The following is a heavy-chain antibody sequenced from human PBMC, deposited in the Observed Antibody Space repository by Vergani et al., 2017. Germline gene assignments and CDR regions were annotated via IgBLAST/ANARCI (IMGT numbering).Heavy chain of an antibody. CDR3: ARNAHSSSLRGWYYMDV. J-gene: IGHJ6*03. CDR2: IDWDDDK. V-gene: IGHV2-70*01. Sequence: QVTLRESGPALVKPTQTLTLTCTFSGFSLSTSGMCVSWIRQPPGKALEWLALIDWDDDKYYSTSLKTRLTISKDTSKNQVVLPMTNMDPVDTATYYCARNAHSSSLRGWYYMDVWGKGTTVTVSS. CDR1: GFSLSTSGMC. D-gene: IGHD6-6*01.